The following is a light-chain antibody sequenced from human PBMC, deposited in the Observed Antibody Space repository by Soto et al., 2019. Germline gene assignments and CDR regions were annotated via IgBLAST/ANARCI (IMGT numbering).Light chain of an antibody. V-gene: IGLV2-11*01. CDR1: SSDVGGYNC. CDR2: DVN. J-gene: IGLJ2*01. Sequence: QPVLTQPRSVSGSPGQSVTISCTGTSSDVGGYNCVSWYQQHPGKAPKLMIYDVNKRPSGVPDRFSGSKSGNTASLTISGLQTEDEADYYCCSYAGTYTFVVFGGGTKVTVL. CDR3: CSYAGTYTFVV.